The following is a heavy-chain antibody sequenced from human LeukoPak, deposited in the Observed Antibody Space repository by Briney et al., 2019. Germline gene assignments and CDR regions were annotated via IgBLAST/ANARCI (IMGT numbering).Heavy chain of an antibody. V-gene: IGHV4-34*01. CDR1: GGSFSGYY. J-gene: IGHJ5*02. D-gene: IGHD3-10*01. Sequence: SETLSLTCAVYGGSFSGYYWSWIRQPPGKGLEWIGEINHSGSTNYNPSPKSRVTISVDTSKNQFSLKLSSVTAADTAVYYCARLELLWFGELSFDPWGQGILVTVSS. CDR2: INHSGST. CDR3: ARLELLWFGELSFDP.